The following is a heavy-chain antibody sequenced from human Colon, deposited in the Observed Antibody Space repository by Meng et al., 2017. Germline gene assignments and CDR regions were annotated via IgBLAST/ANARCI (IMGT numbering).Heavy chain of an antibody. CDR1: GFTFSSYG. J-gene: IGHJ4*02. Sequence: GGSLRLSCAASGFTFSSYGMHWVRQAPGKGLEWVAVIWYDGSNKYYADSVKGRFTISRDNSKNTLYLQMNSLRAEDTAVYYCARAQYYYDSSGYWTRYYFDYWGQGTLVTVSS. CDR2: IWYDGSNK. D-gene: IGHD3-22*01. CDR3: ARAQYYYDSSGYWTRYYFDY. V-gene: IGHV3-33*01.